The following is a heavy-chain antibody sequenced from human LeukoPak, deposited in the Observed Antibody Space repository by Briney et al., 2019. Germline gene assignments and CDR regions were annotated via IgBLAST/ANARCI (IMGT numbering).Heavy chain of an antibody. CDR1: GYTFTGYY. CDR2: INPNSGGT. D-gene: IGHD4-23*01. CDR3: ARDWSMVPLYYYYMDV. J-gene: IGHJ6*03. V-gene: IGHV1-2*02. Sequence: ASVKVSCKASGYTFTGYYMHWARQAPGQGLEWMGWINPNSGGTNYAQKFQGRVTMTRDTSISTAYMELSRLRSDDTAVYYCARDWSMVPLYYYYMDVWGKGTTVTVSS.